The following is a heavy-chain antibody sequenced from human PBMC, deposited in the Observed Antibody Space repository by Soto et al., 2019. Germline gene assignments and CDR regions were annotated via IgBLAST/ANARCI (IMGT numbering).Heavy chain of an antibody. J-gene: IGHJ6*02. V-gene: IGHV3-7*01. CDR2: IHPDGSEA. CDR1: GFTFHNCW. Sequence: EVELVESGGRIVQPGGSLRLSCVVSGFTFHNCWVTWVRQAPGKGLEWVANIHPDGSEAYYVDSLKGRFTISRDNGKNSLSLQMTNLRVEETAVYYCARERWFSPLHYYYLLDVWGQGTTVTVSS. D-gene: IGHD2-15*01. CDR3: ARERWFSPLHYYYLLDV.